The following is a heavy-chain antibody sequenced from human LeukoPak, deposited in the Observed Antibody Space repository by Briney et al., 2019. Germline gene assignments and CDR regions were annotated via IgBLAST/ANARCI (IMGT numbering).Heavy chain of an antibody. CDR1: GYTFTSYW. Sequence: GESLRISCKGSGYTFTSYWINWVRQMPGKGLEWMGRIDPSDSYTTYSPSFQGHVTISVDKSISTAYLQWSSLRASDTAMYYCARPSGYDLAYWGQGTLVTVSS. D-gene: IGHD5-12*01. V-gene: IGHV5-10-1*01. CDR2: IDPSDSYT. J-gene: IGHJ4*02. CDR3: ARPSGYDLAY.